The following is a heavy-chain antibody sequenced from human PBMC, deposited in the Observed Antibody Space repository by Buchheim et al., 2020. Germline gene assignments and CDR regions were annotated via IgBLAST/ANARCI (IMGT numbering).Heavy chain of an antibody. V-gene: IGHV3-33*01. Sequence: QVQLVESGGGVVQPGTSLRLSCGASGFTFSHYGMHWVRQAPGKGLEWVALIWYDGSNQYYGDSVKGRFTISRDNAKNSLYLQMNSLRAEDTALYHCARNGGQLIYYYYYMDVWGKGTT. CDR1: GFTFSHYG. CDR2: IWYDGSNQ. J-gene: IGHJ6*03. D-gene: IGHD6-13*01. CDR3: ARNGGQLIYYYYYMDV.